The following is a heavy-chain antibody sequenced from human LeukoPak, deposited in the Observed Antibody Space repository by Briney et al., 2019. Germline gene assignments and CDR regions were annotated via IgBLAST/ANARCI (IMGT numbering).Heavy chain of an antibody. CDR2: IYPGDSDT. CDR3: ARHDSRYCSGGNCHVKDVYDY. D-gene: IGHD2-15*01. J-gene: IGHJ4*02. V-gene: IGHV5-51*01. CDR1: GYSFPSYW. Sequence: GESLKTSCQGSGYSFPSYWIGWVRQMPGKGLEWMGIIYPGDSDTRYSPSFQGQVTISADKSISTAYLQWNSLKASDTAMYYCARHDSRYCSGGNCHVKDVYDYWGQGNLVTVSS.